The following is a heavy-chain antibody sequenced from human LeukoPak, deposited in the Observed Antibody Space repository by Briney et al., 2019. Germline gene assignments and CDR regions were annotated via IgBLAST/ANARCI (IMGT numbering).Heavy chain of an antibody. J-gene: IGHJ4*02. CDR2: IYHSGST. D-gene: IGHD6-13*01. Sequence: PSETLSLTCTLSGGSISTYYWSWIRQPPGKGLEWIGYIYHSGSTNYNPSLKSRVAISVDTSKNQFSLKLSSVTAADTAVYYCASLRYSSSWYFDYWGQGTLVTVSS. CDR1: GGSISTYY. V-gene: IGHV4-59*08. CDR3: ASLRYSSSWYFDY.